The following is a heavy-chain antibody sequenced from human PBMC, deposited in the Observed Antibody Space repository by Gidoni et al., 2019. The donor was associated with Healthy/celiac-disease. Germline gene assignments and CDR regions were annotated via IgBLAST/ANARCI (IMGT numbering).Heavy chain of an antibody. CDR2: IIPILGIA. CDR3: AREGGSYSEYYYYMDV. J-gene: IGHJ6*03. V-gene: IGHV1-69*04. CDR1: GGTFSSDA. Sequence: VQLAQSGAEVKKPGSSVQVSCKASGGTFSSDASSWVRQAPGQGLEWMGRIIPILGIANYAQKFQGRVTITADKSTSTAYMELSSLRSEDTAVYYCAREGGSYSEYYYYMDVWGKGTTVTVSS. D-gene: IGHD1-26*01.